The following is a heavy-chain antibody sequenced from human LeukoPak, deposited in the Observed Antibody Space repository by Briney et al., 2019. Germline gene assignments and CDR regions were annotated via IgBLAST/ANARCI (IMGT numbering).Heavy chain of an antibody. CDR1: GFTFSNHG. CDR3: AKNGDRGAYCSGGSCYPYYYYYMDV. Sequence: GGSLRLSCAASGFTFSNHGMHWVRQAPGKGLEWVAFIRYDGSNKYHADSVKGRFTISRDNSKNTLYLQMNSLSAEDTAVYYCAKNGDRGAYCSGGSCYPYYYYYMDVWGKGTTVTISS. CDR2: IRYDGSNK. V-gene: IGHV3-30*02. D-gene: IGHD2-15*01. J-gene: IGHJ6*03.